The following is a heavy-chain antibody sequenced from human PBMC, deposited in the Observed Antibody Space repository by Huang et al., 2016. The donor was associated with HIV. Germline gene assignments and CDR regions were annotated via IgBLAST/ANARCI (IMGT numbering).Heavy chain of an antibody. V-gene: IGHV3-7*01. CDR1: TFTFGAYW. Sequence: VESGGRLVQSGGSLRLSCVGSTFTFGAYWMSWVRQSPGKGLEWVANIKQDESEKYYVESVKGRFNISRDNAKKVLFLEMNNVRVEDTATYYCATKTAAMDIWGQGTTVTVS. CDR2: IKQDESEK. CDR3: ATKTAAMDI. D-gene: IGHD1-7*01. J-gene: IGHJ6*02.